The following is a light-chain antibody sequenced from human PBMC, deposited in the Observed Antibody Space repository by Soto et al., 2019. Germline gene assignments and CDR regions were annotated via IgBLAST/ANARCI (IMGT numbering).Light chain of an antibody. CDR3: LQDYSYPWT. CDR1: QGIRND. V-gene: IGKV1-6*02. J-gene: IGKJ1*01. CDR2: GAS. Sequence: AIQMTQSPSSLSAFVGDRGTITCRASQGIRNDLGWYQQKPGKAPELLIYGASSLPSGVPSRFSGSGSGTDFTLNNSSLQPEDFATYYCLQDYSYPWTFGQGTKVEVK.